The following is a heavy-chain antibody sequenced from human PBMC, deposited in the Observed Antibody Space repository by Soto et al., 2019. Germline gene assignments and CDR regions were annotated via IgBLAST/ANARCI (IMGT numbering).Heavy chain of an antibody. CDR2: ISSGSNYT. D-gene: IGHD3-10*01. Sequence: EVQLVESGGGVVKPGGSLRLSCVVSGFTFSSYSMNWVRQAPGKGLEWVSSISSGSNYTYYADSVKGRFTISRDNAKNSVYLQMNSLSAEDTALYYCARDFKESQYYYYCMDVWGKGTTVTVSS. J-gene: IGHJ6*03. V-gene: IGHV3-21*06. CDR1: GFTFSSYS. CDR3: ARDFKESQYYYYCMDV.